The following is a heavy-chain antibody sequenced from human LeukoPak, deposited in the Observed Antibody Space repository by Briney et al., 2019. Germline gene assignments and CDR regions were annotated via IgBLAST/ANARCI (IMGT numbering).Heavy chain of an antibody. J-gene: IGHJ4*02. V-gene: IGHV4-4*07. D-gene: IGHD5-12*01. CDR3: AREGPIVAVDY. CDR2: IYTSGST. Sequence: PSETLSLTCTVSGGSISSYYWSWLRQPAGKGLEWLGRIYTSGSTNYNPSLKSRVTMSVDTSKNQFSLKLSSVTAADTAVYYCAREGPIVAVDYWGQGTLVTVSS. CDR1: GGSISSYY.